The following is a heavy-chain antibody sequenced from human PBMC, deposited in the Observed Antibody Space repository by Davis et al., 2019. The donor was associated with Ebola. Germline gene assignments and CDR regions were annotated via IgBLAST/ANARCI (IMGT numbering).Heavy chain of an antibody. CDR1: GGSISSYY. CDR3: ARLVYSSGAFDI. D-gene: IGHD6-19*01. Sequence: SETLSLTCTVSGGSISSYYWSWIRQPPGKGLEWIGYIYYSGSTNYNPSLKSRVTISVDTSKNQFSLKLSSVTAADTAVYYCARLVYSSGAFDIWGQGTMVTVSS. CDR2: IYYSGST. J-gene: IGHJ3*02. V-gene: IGHV4-59*01.